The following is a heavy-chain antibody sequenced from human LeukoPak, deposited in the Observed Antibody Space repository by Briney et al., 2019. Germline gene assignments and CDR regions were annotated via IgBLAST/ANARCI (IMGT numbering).Heavy chain of an antibody. V-gene: IGHV1-18*01. CDR3: ARVGGYEGIYDY. CDR2: ISAYNGNT. CDR1: GYTFTSYG. J-gene: IGHJ4*02. Sequence: ASVKVSCKASGYTFTSYGISWVRQAPGQGLEWMGWISAYNGNTNYAQKLQGRVTITTDTSTSNAYMELRSLRSDDTDVYYCARVGGYEGIYDYWGQGTLVTVSS. D-gene: IGHD5-12*01.